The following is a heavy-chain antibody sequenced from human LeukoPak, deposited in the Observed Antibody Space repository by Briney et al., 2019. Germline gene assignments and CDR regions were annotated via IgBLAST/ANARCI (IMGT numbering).Heavy chain of an antibody. V-gene: IGHV1-69*05. D-gene: IGHD6-13*01. CDR3: ARSGYSSSWWANWFDP. CDR2: TIPIFGTA. CDR1: GYTLTELS. J-gene: IGHJ5*02. Sequence: SVKVSCKVSGYTLTELSMHWVRQAPGQGLEWMGGTIPIFGTANYAQKFQGRVTITTDESTSTAYMELSSLRSEDTAVYYCARSGYSSSWWANWFDPWGQGTLVTVSS.